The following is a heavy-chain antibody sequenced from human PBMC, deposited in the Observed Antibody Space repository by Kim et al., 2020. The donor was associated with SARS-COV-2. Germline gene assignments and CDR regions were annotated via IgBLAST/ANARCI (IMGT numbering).Heavy chain of an antibody. J-gene: IGHJ4*02. Sequence: GGSLRLSCAASGFTFSSYSMNWVRQAPGKGLEWVSSISSSSSYIYYADSVKGRFTISRDNSKNSLYLQMNSLRAEDTAVYYCARDLDPGIAVARIDYWGQGTLVTVSS. D-gene: IGHD6-19*01. V-gene: IGHV3-21*01. CDR1: GFTFSSYS. CDR2: ISSSSSYI. CDR3: ARDLDPGIAVARIDY.